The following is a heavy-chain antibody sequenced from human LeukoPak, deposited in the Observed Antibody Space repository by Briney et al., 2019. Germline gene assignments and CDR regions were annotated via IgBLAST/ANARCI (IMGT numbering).Heavy chain of an antibody. CDR3: ARSRDGYNYLDY. Sequence: GGSLRLSCAASGFTFSSYAMSWVRQAPGKGLEWVSAISGSGGSTYYADSVKGRFTIPKDNSKNTLYLQMNSLRAEDTAVYCCARSRDGYNYLDYWGQGTLVTVSS. J-gene: IGHJ4*02. CDR1: GFTFSSYA. V-gene: IGHV3-23*01. CDR2: ISGSGGST. D-gene: IGHD5-24*01.